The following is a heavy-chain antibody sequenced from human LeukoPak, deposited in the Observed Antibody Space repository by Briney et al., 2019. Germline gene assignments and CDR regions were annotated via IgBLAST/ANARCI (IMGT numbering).Heavy chain of an antibody. CDR3: AKDYYGSYAFDI. J-gene: IGHJ3*02. Sequence: GGSLRLSCAASGFTFDDYAMHWVRQAPGKGLEWVSLISWDGGSTYYADSVKGRFTISRDNSKNSLYLQMNSLRAEDTALYYCAKDYYGSYAFDIWGQGTMVTVSS. CDR1: GFTFDDYA. D-gene: IGHD3-10*01. V-gene: IGHV3-43D*03. CDR2: ISWDGGST.